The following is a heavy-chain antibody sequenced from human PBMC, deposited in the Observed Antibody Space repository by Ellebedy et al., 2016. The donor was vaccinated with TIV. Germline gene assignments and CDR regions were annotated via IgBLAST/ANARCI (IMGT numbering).Heavy chain of an antibody. V-gene: IGHV5-51*01. CDR3: ARRAYCGGDCYSGLLDY. CDR2: IYPGDSDT. J-gene: IGHJ4*02. D-gene: IGHD2-21*02. CDR1: GYSFTSYW. Sequence: GESLKISCKGSGYSFTSYWIGWVRQMPGKGLEWMGIIYPGDSDTRYSPSFQGQVTISADKSISTAYLQWSSLKASDTAMYYCARRAYCGGDCYSGLLDYWGQGTLVTVSS.